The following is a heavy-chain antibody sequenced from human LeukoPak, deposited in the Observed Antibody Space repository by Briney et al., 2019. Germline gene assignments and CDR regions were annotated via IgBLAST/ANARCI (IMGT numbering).Heavy chain of an antibody. CDR3: ARAFDHHFDY. CDR1: GFTFSTYA. V-gene: IGHV3-53*01. J-gene: IGHJ4*02. Sequence: GGSLRLFCAASGFTFSTYAVHWVRQTPGKGLEWVSYIYSDGRTFYADSVKGRFTTSRDSSKNTLYFQMNSLRAEDTAVYYCARAFDHHFDYWGQGTLVTVSS. D-gene: IGHD3-16*01. CDR2: IYSDGRT.